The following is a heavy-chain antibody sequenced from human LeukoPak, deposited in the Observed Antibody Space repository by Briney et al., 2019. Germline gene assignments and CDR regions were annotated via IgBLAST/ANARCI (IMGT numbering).Heavy chain of an antibody. D-gene: IGHD3-16*01. V-gene: IGHV4-59*08. CDR2: IYYSGSS. CDR1: GGSISSNY. J-gene: IGHJ1*01. CDR3: ACLSPSLKYYQH. Sequence: PSETLSLTSTVPGGSISSNYWSWIRQPPGKGLEWIGYIYYSGSSNYNPSLKSRVTISVDTSKNQFSLQLSSVTAADTAVYYCACLSPSLKYYQHWGQGTLVTVSS.